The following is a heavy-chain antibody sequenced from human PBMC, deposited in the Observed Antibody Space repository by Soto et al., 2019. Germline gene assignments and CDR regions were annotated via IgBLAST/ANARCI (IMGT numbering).Heavy chain of an antibody. D-gene: IGHD2-15*01. CDR1: GFTFSSYG. V-gene: IGHV3-30*18. CDR3: AKDRRGYCSGGSCYNFDY. J-gene: IGHJ4*02. Sequence: GVSLRLSCAASGFTFSSYGMHWVRQAPGKGLEWVAVISYDGSNKYYADSVKGRFTISRDNSKNTLYLQMNSLRAEDTAVYYCAKDRRGYCSGGSCYNFDYWGQGTLVTAPQ. CDR2: ISYDGSNK.